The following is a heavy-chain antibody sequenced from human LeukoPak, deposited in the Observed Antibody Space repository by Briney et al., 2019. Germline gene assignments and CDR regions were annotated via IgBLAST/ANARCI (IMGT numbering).Heavy chain of an antibody. J-gene: IGHJ6*04. D-gene: IGHD3-10*02. CDR3: AELGITMIGGV. V-gene: IGHV3-23*01. Sequence: PGGSLRLSCAASGFTFSSYAMSWVRQAPGKGLEWVSAISGSGGSTYYADSVKGRFTISRDNAKNSLYLQMNSLRAEDMAVYYCAELGITMIGGVWGKGTTVTISS. CDR1: GFTFSSYA. CDR2: ISGSGGST.